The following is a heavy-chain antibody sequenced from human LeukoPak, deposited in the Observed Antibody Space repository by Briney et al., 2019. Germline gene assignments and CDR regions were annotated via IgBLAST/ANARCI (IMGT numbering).Heavy chain of an antibody. J-gene: IGHJ4*02. CDR3: ARVSRDIVVVPAAIGGVYFDY. D-gene: IGHD2-2*01. CDR2: IYYSGST. Sequence: PSQTLSLTCTVSGGSISSGGYYWSWIRQHPGKGLEWIGYIYYSGSTYYNPSLKSRVTISVDTSKNQFSLKLSSVTAADTAVYYCARVSRDIVVVPAAIGGVYFDYWGQGTLVTVSS. V-gene: IGHV4-31*03. CDR1: GGSISSGGYY.